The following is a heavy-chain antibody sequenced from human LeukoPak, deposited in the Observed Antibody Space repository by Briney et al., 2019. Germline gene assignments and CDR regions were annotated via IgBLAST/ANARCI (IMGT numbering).Heavy chain of an antibody. CDR2: IRYDGSNK. J-gene: IGHJ3*02. D-gene: IGHD1-14*01. Sequence: VAFIRYDGSNKYYADSVKGRFTISRDNSKNTLYLQMNSLRAEDTAVYYCARTEDSGSAFDIWGQGTMVTVSS. CDR3: ARTEDSGSAFDI. V-gene: IGHV3-30*02.